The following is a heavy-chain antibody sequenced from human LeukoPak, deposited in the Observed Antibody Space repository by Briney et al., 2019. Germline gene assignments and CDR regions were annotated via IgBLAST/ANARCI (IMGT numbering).Heavy chain of an antibody. CDR1: RFTFSSYW. J-gene: IGHJ4*02. V-gene: IGHV3-7*03. Sequence: PGGSLRLSCAASRFTFSSYWMSWVRQPPGKGLEWVASIKQDGSQKSYVDSVKGRFTISRDNAKNSLYLQMNSLRAEDTAVYYCAKLSTYSSSSFGYWGQGTLVTVSS. D-gene: IGHD6-6*01. CDR3: AKLSTYSSSSFGY. CDR2: IKQDGSQK.